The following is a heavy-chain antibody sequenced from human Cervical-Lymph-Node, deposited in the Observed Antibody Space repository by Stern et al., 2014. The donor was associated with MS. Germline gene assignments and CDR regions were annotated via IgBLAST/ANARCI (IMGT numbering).Heavy chain of an antibody. D-gene: IGHD1-14*01. CDR3: ARVTRHFENRLYFGMDV. Sequence: QVQLVESAAEVKKPGASVKVSCEASGYTFNAYYIHWVRQAPGRGLEWMGRINPNSGETKYAQKFQGRVTMHRDKSNTAYIDLSRVTSDDTAVFYCARVTRHFENRLYFGMDVWGQGTTVTVSS. J-gene: IGHJ6*02. CDR1: GYTFNAYY. V-gene: IGHV1-2*06. CDR2: INPNSGET.